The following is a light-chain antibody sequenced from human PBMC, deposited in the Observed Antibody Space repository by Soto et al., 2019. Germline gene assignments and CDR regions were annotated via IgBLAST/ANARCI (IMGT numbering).Light chain of an antibody. CDR3: QQYNSYSPWT. V-gene: IGKV1-5*03. CDR2: KAS. CDR1: QSIDNW. Sequence: DIQMTQSPSALSASVGDSVAVTCRASQSIDNWLAWYQQKPGKAPKLLIYKASTLESGVPSRFSGSGSRTDFTLTISSLQPDDFATYYCQQYNSYSPWTFGQGTKVDIK. J-gene: IGKJ1*01.